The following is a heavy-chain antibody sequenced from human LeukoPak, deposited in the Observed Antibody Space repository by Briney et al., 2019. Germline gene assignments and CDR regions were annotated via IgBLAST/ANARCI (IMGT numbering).Heavy chain of an antibody. CDR2: INPDSGGT. D-gene: IGHD3-10*01. CDR3: ARDLGDTYGSVGDFDY. Sequence: ASVKVSCKASGYTFTGYYMHWVRQAPGQGLEWMGWINPDSGGTIYAQNFQGRVTMTRDTSISTAYMELSSLRSDDTAVYYCARDLGDTYGSVGDFDYWGQGTLVTLSS. J-gene: IGHJ4*02. V-gene: IGHV1-2*02. CDR1: GYTFTGYY.